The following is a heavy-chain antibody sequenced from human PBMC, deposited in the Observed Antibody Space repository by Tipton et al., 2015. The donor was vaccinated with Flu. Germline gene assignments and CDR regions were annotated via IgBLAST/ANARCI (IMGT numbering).Heavy chain of an antibody. CDR1: GYTFTGYY. J-gene: IGHJ4*02. CDR2: INPNSGGT. CDR3: ARVTAGYHDS. Sequence: QVQLVQSGAEVKKPGASVKVSCKASGYTFTGYYMHWVRQAPGQGLEWMGRINPNSGGTNYAQKVQGRVTMTRDTSISTAYMELSRLRSDATAVYYRARVTAGYHDSWGQGPLVTVSS. V-gene: IGHV1-2*06. D-gene: IGHD2-2*01.